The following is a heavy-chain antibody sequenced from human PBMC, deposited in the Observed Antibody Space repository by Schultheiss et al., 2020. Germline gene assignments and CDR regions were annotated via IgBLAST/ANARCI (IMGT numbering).Heavy chain of an antibody. Sequence: SETLSLTCTVSGGSISSYYWSWIRQPAGKGLEWIGRIYTSGSTNYNPSLKSRVTISVDTSKNQFSLKLSSVTAADTAVYYCARSRRYCSSTSCLGLGGMDVWGQGTTVTVSS. CDR1: GGSISSYY. CDR2: IYTSGST. V-gene: IGHV4-4*07. CDR3: ARSRRYCSSTSCLGLGGMDV. D-gene: IGHD2-2*01. J-gene: IGHJ6*02.